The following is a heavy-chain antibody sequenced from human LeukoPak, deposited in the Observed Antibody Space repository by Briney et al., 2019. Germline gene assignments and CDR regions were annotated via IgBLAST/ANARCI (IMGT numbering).Heavy chain of an antibody. Sequence: PGGSLRLSCAASGFTFSSYAMSWVRQAPGKGLEWVANIKQDGSVKEYVDSVKGRFTISRDNTKKSLYLQMNSLRAEDTAVYYCARDCDYYDGSVNYDGFDVWGQGTIVTVSS. CDR3: ARDCDYYDGSVNYDGFDV. V-gene: IGHV3-7*01. CDR1: GFTFSSYA. D-gene: IGHD3-22*01. CDR2: IKQDGSVK. J-gene: IGHJ3*01.